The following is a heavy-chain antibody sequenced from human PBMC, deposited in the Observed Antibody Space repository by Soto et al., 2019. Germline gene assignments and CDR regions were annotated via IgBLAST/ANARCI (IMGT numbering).Heavy chain of an antibody. D-gene: IGHD3-10*01. CDR3: VSVSGSYYYDY. CDR1: GFTFSDHY. Sequence: GGSLRLSCAASGFTFSDHYMDWVRQAPGKGLEWVGRTRNKANSYTTEYAASVKGRFTISRDDSKNSLYLQMNSLKTGDTALYYCVSVSGSYYYDYWGQGTLVTVPS. J-gene: IGHJ4*02. V-gene: IGHV3-72*01. CDR2: TRNKANSYTT.